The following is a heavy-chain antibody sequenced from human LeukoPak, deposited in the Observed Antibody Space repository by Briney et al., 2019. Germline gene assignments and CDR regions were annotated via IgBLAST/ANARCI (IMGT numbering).Heavy chain of an antibody. D-gene: IGHD6-19*01. CDR3: VRNPSYSSSLY. J-gene: IGHJ4*02. Sequence: GGSLRLSCAASGFTVNSNYMTWVRQAPGKGLEWVSVIYSVGSTYYADSVRGRFTISRDNSKNTLYLQMNSLRAEDTAIYYCVRNPSYSSSLYSGQGTLVTVSS. CDR1: GFTVNSNY. V-gene: IGHV3-66*02. CDR2: IYSVGST.